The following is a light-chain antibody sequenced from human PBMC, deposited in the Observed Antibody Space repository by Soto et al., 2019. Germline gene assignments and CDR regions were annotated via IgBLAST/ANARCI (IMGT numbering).Light chain of an antibody. Sequence: DIQMTQSPSSLSASVGDRVTITCRASQSISSYLNWYQQKPGKAPKLLIYAASSLQSGVPSRFSGSGSGTDFTLPISSLQPEDFATYYCPQSYSTSWTFGQGTKVEIK. CDR1: QSISSY. CDR3: PQSYSTSWT. V-gene: IGKV1-39*01. CDR2: AAS. J-gene: IGKJ1*01.